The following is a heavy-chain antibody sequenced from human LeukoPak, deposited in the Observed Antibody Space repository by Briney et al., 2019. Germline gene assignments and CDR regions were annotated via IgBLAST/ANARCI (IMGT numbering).Heavy chain of an antibody. Sequence: PSQTLSLTCTVSGGSISSGDYYWSWIRQPPGKGLEWIGYIYYSGSTNYNPSVKSRVTISVDTSKNQFSLKLSSVTAADTAVYYCAREGLGQYYDAFDIWGQGTMVTVSS. J-gene: IGHJ3*02. CDR2: IYYSGST. V-gene: IGHV4-61*08. CDR3: AREGLGQYYDAFDI. CDR1: GGSISSGDYY. D-gene: IGHD2/OR15-2a*01.